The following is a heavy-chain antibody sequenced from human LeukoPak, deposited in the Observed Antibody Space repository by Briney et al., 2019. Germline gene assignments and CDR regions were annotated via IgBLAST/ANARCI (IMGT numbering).Heavy chain of an antibody. CDR2: ISSYNGDT. Sequence: ASVKVSCKAPGYTFTSYGISWVRQAPGQGLEWMGWISSYNGDTNYAQKLQGRVTLTADTSTSTVYMDLRSLRPDDTAVYYCARGGARQGGGWFDPWGQGTLVTVSS. CDR3: ARGGARQGGGWFDP. V-gene: IGHV1-18*01. CDR1: GYTFTSYG. D-gene: IGHD1-26*01. J-gene: IGHJ5*02.